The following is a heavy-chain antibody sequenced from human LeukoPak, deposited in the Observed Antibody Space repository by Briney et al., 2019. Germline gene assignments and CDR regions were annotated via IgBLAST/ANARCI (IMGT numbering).Heavy chain of an antibody. CDR3: ASGYVVVTGRVDY. CDR2: ISSSGRTI. V-gene: IGHV3-11*01. J-gene: IGHJ4*02. CDR1: GFTFSDFY. Sequence: GGSLRLSCAASGFTFSDFYMTWIRQAPGKGLEWVSYISSSGRTIYYADSVKGRFTISRDNAKNSLYLQMNSLRAEDTAVYYCASGYVVVTGRVDYWGQGTLVTVSS. D-gene: IGHD2-21*02.